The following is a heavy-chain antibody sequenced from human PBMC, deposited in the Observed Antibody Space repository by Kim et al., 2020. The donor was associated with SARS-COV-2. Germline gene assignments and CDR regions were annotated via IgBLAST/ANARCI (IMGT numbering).Heavy chain of an antibody. V-gene: IGHV4-31*03. CDR3: ARAPRGGVITFGGVISGGFDY. CDR2: IYYSGST. J-gene: IGHJ4*02. D-gene: IGHD3-16*02. CDR1: GDSISSGGYY. Sequence: SETLSLTCTVSGDSISSGGYYWSWIRQHPGKGLEWIGYIYYSGSTYYNPSLKSRVTISVDTSKNQFSLKLSSVTAADTAVYYCARAPRGGVITFGGVISGGFDYWGQGTLVTVSS.